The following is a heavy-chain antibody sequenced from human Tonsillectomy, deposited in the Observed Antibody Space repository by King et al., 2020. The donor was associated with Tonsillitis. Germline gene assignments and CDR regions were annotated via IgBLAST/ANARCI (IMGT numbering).Heavy chain of an antibody. J-gene: IGHJ4*02. CDR1: GFTFNSYW. Sequence: DVQLVESGGGLVQPGGSLRLSCAASGFTFNSYWMHWVRQAPGKGLMWVTRINSDGSSTSYADSVKGRFTITRDNAKNTLYLQMNSLRAEDTAVYYCARHSGGSGTFDYWGQGTLVTVSS. CDR3: ARHSGGSGTFDY. CDR2: INSDGSST. V-gene: IGHV3-74*01. D-gene: IGHD2-15*01.